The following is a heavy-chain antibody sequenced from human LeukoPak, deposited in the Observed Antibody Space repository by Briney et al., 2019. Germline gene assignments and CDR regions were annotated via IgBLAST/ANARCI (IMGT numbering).Heavy chain of an antibody. CDR3: ARDYRYDSSGYYISIFDY. CDR2: INPNSGGT. Sequence: ASVKVSCKASGYTXTGYYMHWVRQAPGQGLEWMGWINPNSGGTNYAQKFQGRVTMTRDTSISTAYMELSRLRSDDTAVYYCARDYRYDSSGYYISIFDYWGQGTLVTVSS. J-gene: IGHJ4*02. D-gene: IGHD3-22*01. CDR1: GYTXTGYY. V-gene: IGHV1-2*02.